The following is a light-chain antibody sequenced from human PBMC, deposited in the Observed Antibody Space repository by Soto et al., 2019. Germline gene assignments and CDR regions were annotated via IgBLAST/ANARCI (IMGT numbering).Light chain of an antibody. CDR2: GAS. V-gene: IGKV3-20*01. CDR1: QSVSSN. CDR3: QQYGRSGT. Sequence: VIPESPATLSVSPGSRATLSCRASQSVSSNLAWYQQKPGQAPRLLIYGASNRATGIPDRFSGSGSGTDFTLTISRLEPEDFAVYYCQQYGRSGTFGQGTNVDI. J-gene: IGKJ1*01.